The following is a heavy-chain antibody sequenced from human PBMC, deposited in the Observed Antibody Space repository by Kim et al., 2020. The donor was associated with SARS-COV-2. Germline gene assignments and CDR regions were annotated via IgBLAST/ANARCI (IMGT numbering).Heavy chain of an antibody. CDR1: GFTFSSYW. CDR2: IKQDGSEK. J-gene: IGHJ6*02. Sequence: GGSLRLSCAASGFTFSSYWMSWVRQAPGKGLEWVANIKQDGSEKYYVDSVKGRFTISRDNAKNSLYLQMNSLRAEDTAVYYCARAGQYDYYYYGMDVWGQGTTVTVSS. CDR3: ARAGQYDYYYYGMDV. V-gene: IGHV3-7*03.